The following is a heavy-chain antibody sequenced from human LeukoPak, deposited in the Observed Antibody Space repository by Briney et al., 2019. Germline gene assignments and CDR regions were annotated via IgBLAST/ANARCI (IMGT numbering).Heavy chain of an antibody. CDR1: GYTFTGYY. CDR3: ARDHPYYDFWSGYYRGYFDY. Sequence: GASVEVSCKASGYTFTGYYMHWVRQAPGQGLEWMGWINPNSGGTNYAQKFQGRVTMTRDTSISTAYMELSRLRSDDTAVYYCARDHPYYDFWSGYYRGYFDYWGQGTLVTVSS. J-gene: IGHJ4*02. CDR2: INPNSGGT. V-gene: IGHV1-2*02. D-gene: IGHD3-3*01.